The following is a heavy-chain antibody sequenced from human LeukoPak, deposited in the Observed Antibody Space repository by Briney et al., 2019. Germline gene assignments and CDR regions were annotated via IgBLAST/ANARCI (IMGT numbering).Heavy chain of an antibody. CDR2: INHSGSP. CDR3: ARDLSDYYGSGSYRPIDAFDI. CDR1: GGSFSGYY. J-gene: IGHJ3*02. V-gene: IGHV4-34*01. Sequence: SETLSLTCAVSGGSFSGYYWSWIRQPPGKGLEWLGEINHSGSPNYNPSLKSRVTISIDTSKNQFSLKLSPVTAANTAVYYCARDLSDYYGSGSYRPIDAFDIWGQGTMVTVSS. D-gene: IGHD3-10*01.